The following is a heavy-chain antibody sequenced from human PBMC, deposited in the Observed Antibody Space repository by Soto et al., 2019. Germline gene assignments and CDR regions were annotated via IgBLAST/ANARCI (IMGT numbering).Heavy chain of an antibody. CDR2: IYYSWST. D-gene: IGHD6-13*01. J-gene: IGHJ4*02. CDR3: PRGNIAEDGSYYFDY. Sequence: SETLYLTCTVSGGSISSYYWSWIRQPPGKGLEWIGTIYYSWSTKYNPSLKSRVTILVDTSKNQYSLKLSSMTAADTAVYYCPRGNIAEDGSYYFDYWGQGTLVTVSS. V-gene: IGHV4-59*01. CDR1: GGSISSYY.